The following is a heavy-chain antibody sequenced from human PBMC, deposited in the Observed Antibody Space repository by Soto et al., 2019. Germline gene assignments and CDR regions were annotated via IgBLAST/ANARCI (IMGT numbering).Heavy chain of an antibody. CDR3: ASRFWSGYYFDS. J-gene: IGHJ4*02. V-gene: IGHV4-61*01. Sequence: QVQLQESGPGLVKPSETLSLTCTVSGGSVSSGTYYWSWIRQPPGKGLEWIANIYYSGITNYNPSLKSRVTISLGTSKNRSALKLSFVTAADTDVYDYASRFWSGYYFDSWGQGTLVTVSS. CDR1: GGSVSSGTYY. D-gene: IGHD3-3*01. CDR2: IYYSGIT.